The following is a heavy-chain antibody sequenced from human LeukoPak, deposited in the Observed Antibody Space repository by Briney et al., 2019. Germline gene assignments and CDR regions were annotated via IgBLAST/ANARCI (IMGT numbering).Heavy chain of an antibody. Sequence: SETLSLTCTVSGGAISSYYWSWIRQPPGKGLEWIGSIYYSGSTYYNPSLKSRVTISVDTSKNQFSLKLSSVTAADTAVYYCARSWGPYGDENWFDPWGQGTLVTVSS. CDR3: ARSWGPYGDENWFDP. V-gene: IGHV4-39*07. CDR2: IYYSGST. D-gene: IGHD4-17*01. CDR1: GGAISSYY. J-gene: IGHJ5*02.